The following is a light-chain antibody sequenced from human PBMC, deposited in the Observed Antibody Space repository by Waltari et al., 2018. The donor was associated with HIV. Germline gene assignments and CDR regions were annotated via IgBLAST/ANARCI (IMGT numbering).Light chain of an antibody. V-gene: IGLV1-47*01. CDR3: ASWDDKLRGHV. CDR1: HSHIRRTL. CDR2: RNA. Sequence: QPTLPQPPSLSGSPGRRLTIPRFGNHSHIRRTLALWYRQISATAPNPLLIRNAHRRSGGGDRFSGSRSGASGSLVITGLRVDDEADYYCASWDDKLRGHVFGSGTTVSV. J-gene: IGLJ1*01.